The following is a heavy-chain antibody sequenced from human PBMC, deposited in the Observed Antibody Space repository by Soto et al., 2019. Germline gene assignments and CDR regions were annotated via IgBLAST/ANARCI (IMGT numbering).Heavy chain of an antibody. CDR2: IYYSGTT. D-gene: IGHD2-2*01. V-gene: IGHV4-31*03. CDR3: ARCSLVVVPAPGFDP. J-gene: IGHJ5*02. CDR1: GGSISSGGYY. Sequence: SETQSLTCTVSGGSISSGGYYWSWIRQHPGKGLEWIGYIYYSGTTYYNPSLKSRVTISVDTSKNQFSLKLSSVSAADTALYYCARCSLVVVPAPGFDPWGRGTLVTVSS.